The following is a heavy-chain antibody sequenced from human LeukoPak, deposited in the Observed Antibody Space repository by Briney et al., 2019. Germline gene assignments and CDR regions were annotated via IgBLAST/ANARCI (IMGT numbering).Heavy chain of an antibody. CDR2: INPHSGGI. CDR1: GYTFTGYY. J-gene: IGHJ5*01. CDR3: ARDSIVAAESYNWFDS. V-gene: IGHV1-2*02. D-gene: IGHD6-13*01. Sequence: GASVKVSCKASGYTFTGYYMHWVRQAPGQGLEWMGWINPHSGGINFAQKFQGRVTMTRDTSISTAYMELSSLRSDDTAVYYCARDSIVAAESYNWFDSWGQGTLVTVSS.